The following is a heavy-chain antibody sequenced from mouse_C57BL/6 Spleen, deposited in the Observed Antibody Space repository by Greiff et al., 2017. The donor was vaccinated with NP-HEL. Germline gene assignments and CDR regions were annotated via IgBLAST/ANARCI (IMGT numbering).Heavy chain of an antibody. CDR2: INPSSGYT. J-gene: IGHJ4*01. D-gene: IGHD1-1*01. CDR1: GYTSTSYW. Sequence: VQLQQSGAELAKPGASVKLSCKASGYTSTSYWMHWVKQRPGQGLEWIGYINPSSGYTQYNQKFKDKATLTADKSSRTAYMQLSSLTYEDSAVYYCARSSYGSSPYGLDYWGQGTSVTVSS. V-gene: IGHV1-7*01. CDR3: ARSSYGSSPYGLDY.